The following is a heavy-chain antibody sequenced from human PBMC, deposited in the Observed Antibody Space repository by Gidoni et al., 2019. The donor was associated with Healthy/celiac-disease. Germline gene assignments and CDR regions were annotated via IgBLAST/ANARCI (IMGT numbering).Heavy chain of an antibody. D-gene: IGHD3-22*01. CDR2: IYYSGST. CDR3: ARVGDSSGPDAFDI. CDR1: GGSISSSSYY. V-gene: IGHV4-39*07. Sequence: QLQLQESGPGLVKPPETLSLTCTVSGGSISSSSYYWGWIRQPPGKGLEWIGSIYYSGSTYYNPSLKSRVTISVDTSKNQFSLKLSSVTAADTAVYYCARVGDSSGPDAFDIWGQGTMVTVSS. J-gene: IGHJ3*02.